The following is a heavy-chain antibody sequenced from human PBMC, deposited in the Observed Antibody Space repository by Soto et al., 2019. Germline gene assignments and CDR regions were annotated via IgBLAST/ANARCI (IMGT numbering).Heavy chain of an antibody. CDR1: GGSITNSY. CDR3: AXDRYCSGISCFTDAFDV. Sequence: SETLSLTRSVSGGSITNSYWSWIRQPPGKGLEWIGYIYHSGSTNYNPSLKSRVTIAVDTSKTQFSLKLSSVTAADTAVYYCAXDRYCSGISCFTDAFDVWGQGTMVTVSS. J-gene: IGHJ3*01. CDR2: IYHSGST. D-gene: IGHD2-2*02. V-gene: IGHV4-59*01.